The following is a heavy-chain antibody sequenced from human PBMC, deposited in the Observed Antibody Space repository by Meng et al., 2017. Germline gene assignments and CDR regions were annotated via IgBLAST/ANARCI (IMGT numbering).Heavy chain of an antibody. D-gene: IGHD1-26*01. V-gene: IGHV4-39*07. CDR3: ARQYSGSYETYDY. CDR2: IYYSGST. J-gene: IGHJ4*02. Sequence: GSLRLSCTVSGGSVSSGSYYWSWIRQPPGKGLEWIGSIYYSGSTYYNPSLKSRVTISVDTSKNQFSLKLSSVTAADTAVYYCARQYSGSYETYDYWGQGTLVTVSS. CDR1: GGSVSSGSYY.